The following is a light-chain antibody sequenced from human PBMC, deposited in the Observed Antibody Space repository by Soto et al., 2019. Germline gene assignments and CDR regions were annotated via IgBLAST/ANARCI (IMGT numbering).Light chain of an antibody. CDR2: KTS. Sequence: DFQMTQSPSSVSATVGNIFTITCRASQGISSWLAWYQQKPVKAPKILIYKTSTLQTGVPSRLRGSGSGTDLTLTITNLQNEDFATYYCHQASSFTLSFGGGTKVDIK. V-gene: IGKV1-12*01. CDR1: QGISSW. CDR3: HQASSFTLS. J-gene: IGKJ4*01.